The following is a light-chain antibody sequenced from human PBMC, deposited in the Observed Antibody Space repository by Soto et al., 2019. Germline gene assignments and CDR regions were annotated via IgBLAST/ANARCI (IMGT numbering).Light chain of an antibody. Sequence: DIKMTQSPSSLTASVGERVNITCRASQSISSYLNWYQQQPGKAPKLLIYAASSLQSGVPSRLSGSGSGTDFTLTISSLQPEDVATYYCQQCYITPRTCGGGTKVDI. CDR2: AAS. CDR3: QQCYITPRT. J-gene: IGKJ4*02. CDR1: QSISSY. V-gene: IGKV1-39*01.